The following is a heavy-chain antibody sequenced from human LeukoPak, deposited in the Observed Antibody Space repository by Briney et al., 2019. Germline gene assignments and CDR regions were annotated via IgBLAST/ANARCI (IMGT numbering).Heavy chain of an antibody. D-gene: IGHD6-6*01. Sequence: PSETLSLTCSVSGDSITSGSYFWSWIRQPAGKGLEWIGHIYTSGSTNYNPSLESRVTISVDTSKNQFSLKLSSVTAADTAVYYCARLATPSTMAARGRSWFESWGQGTLVTVSS. CDR3: ARLATPSTMAARGRSWFES. CDR1: GDSITSGSYF. J-gene: IGHJ5*01. CDR2: IYTSGST. V-gene: IGHV4-61*09.